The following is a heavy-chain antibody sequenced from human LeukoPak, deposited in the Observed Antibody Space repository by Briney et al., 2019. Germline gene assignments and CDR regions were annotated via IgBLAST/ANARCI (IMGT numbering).Heavy chain of an antibody. CDR3: AKGGVSNGWYSLMDY. CDR2: IWSDGSNK. CDR1: GFSFSSYG. Sequence: PGRSLRLSCAASGFSFSSYGMHWVRQAPGKGLEWVALIWSDGSNKYYADSVRGRFTISRDNSKNTLYLQMYSLGGEDTAVYYCAKGGVSNGWYSLMDYWGQGTLVTVSS. J-gene: IGHJ4*02. V-gene: IGHV3-33*06. D-gene: IGHD6-19*01.